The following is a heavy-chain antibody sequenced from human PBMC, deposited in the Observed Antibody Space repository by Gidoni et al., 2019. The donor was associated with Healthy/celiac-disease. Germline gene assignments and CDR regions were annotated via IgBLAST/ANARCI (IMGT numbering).Heavy chain of an antibody. CDR1: GFPFSSSG. CDR3: AKSGIAVAGALLGHIDY. V-gene: IGHV3-30*18. J-gene: IGHJ4*02. CDR2: ISHDGSNK. D-gene: IGHD6-19*01. Sequence: QVQLVASGGGVVQPGRSLRLSCAASGFPFSSSGMHWVRQAPGKGLEWVAVISHDGSNKYYADSVKGRFTISRDNSKNTLYLQMNSLRAEDTAVYYCAKSGIAVAGALLGHIDYWGQGTLVTVSS.